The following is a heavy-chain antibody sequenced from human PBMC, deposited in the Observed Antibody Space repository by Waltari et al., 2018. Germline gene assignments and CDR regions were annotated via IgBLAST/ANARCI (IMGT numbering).Heavy chain of an antibody. Sequence: EVQLVESGGGLVQPGGSLRLSCEASGFTFSRYWMSWVRQAPGKGLGWVANIKQDGSEKYDVDSVKGRFTISRDNAKNSLYLQMTSLRAEDTAVYYCARDGRQWLVLDAFDIWGQGTMVTVSS. J-gene: IGHJ3*02. D-gene: IGHD6-19*01. CDR1: GFTFSRYW. CDR2: IKQDGSEK. V-gene: IGHV3-7*01. CDR3: ARDGRQWLVLDAFDI.